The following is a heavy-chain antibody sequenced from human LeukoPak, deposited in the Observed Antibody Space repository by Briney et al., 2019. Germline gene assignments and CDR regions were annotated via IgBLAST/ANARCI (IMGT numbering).Heavy chain of an antibody. CDR1: GFTVSSNY. V-gene: IGHV3-53*01. CDR3: ARGRTWLAGWFDP. J-gene: IGHJ5*02. CDR2: IYSGGST. D-gene: IGHD5-12*01. Sequence: GGSLRLSCAASGFTVSSNYMSWVRQAPGKGLEWVSVIYSGGSTYYADSVKGRFTISRDNSKNTLYLQMNSLRAEDTAVYYCARGRTWLAGWFDPWGQGTLVTVSS.